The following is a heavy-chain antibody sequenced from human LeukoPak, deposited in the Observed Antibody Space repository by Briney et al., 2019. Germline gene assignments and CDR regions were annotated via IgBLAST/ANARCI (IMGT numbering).Heavy chain of an antibody. J-gene: IGHJ4*02. CDR1: GGSISSGSYY. V-gene: IGHV4-61*02. CDR3: AGGTEWELERRVDY. D-gene: IGHD1-26*01. Sequence: SQTLSLTCTVSGGSISSGSYYWRWIRQPAGKGLEWIGRIYTSGSTNYNPSLKSRVTISVDTSKNQFSLKLSSVTAADTAVYYCAGGTEWELERRVDYWGQGTLVTVSS. CDR2: IYTSGST.